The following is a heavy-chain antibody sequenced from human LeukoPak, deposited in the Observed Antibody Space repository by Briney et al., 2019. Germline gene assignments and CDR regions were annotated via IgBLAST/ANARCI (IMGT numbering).Heavy chain of an antibody. CDR1: GGSISSSNW. CDR3: ARNPVSVPGPFDS. V-gene: IGHV4-4*02. D-gene: IGHD6-19*01. CDR2: IYHSGST. J-gene: IGHJ4*02. Sequence: SGTLSLTCAVSGGSISSSNWWSWVRQPPGKGLEWIGEIYHSGSTNYNPSLKSRVTMSGDTSKNHFSLKLNSVTAADTAVYYCARNPVSVPGPFDSWGQGTLVTVSS.